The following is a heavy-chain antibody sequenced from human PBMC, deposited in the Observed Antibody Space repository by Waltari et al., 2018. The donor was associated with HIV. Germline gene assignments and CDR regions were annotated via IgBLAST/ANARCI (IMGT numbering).Heavy chain of an antibody. D-gene: IGHD6-19*01. CDR3: ASEQYSSDWYDNS. CDR1: GHTFTRYA. V-gene: IGHV1-3*01. CDR2: INAGNGNT. J-gene: IGHJ4*02. Sequence: QVQLVQSGAEVKKPGASVKVSCKASGHTFTRYALHWVRQAPGQRLEWMGGINAGNGNTDYSQQFKGRVTITRDTAASTAYMELSSLRSEDTAVYYCASEQYSSDWYDNSWGQGTLVTVSS.